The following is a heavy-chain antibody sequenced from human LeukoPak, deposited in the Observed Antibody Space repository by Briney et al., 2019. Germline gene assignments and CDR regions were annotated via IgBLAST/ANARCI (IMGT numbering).Heavy chain of an antibody. Sequence: SVKVSCKASGGTFSSYAISWVRQAPGQGLEWMGRIIPILGIAIYAQKFQGRVTMTEDTSTDTAYMELSSLRSEDTAVYYCATVLVGATLWSFDYWGQGTLVTVSS. V-gene: IGHV1-69*04. CDR2: IIPILGIA. D-gene: IGHD1-26*01. CDR3: ATVLVGATLWSFDY. CDR1: GGTFSSYA. J-gene: IGHJ4*02.